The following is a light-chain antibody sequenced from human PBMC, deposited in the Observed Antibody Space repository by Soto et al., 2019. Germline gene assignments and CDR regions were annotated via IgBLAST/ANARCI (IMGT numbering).Light chain of an antibody. CDR3: KHYYSFPRT. J-gene: IGKJ1*01. Sequence: VIWMTQSPSLLSASTGDRVTISCRMSQGIRSYLAWYQQKPGKAPELLIYAASTLQSGVPSRFSGSGSGTDFSLTISCLQSEDFATYYCKHYYSFPRTVGQGTKVDSK. V-gene: IGKV1D-8*01. CDR2: AAS. CDR1: QGIRSY.